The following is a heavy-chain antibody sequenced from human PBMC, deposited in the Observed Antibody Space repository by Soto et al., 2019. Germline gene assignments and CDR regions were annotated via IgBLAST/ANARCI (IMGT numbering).Heavy chain of an antibody. D-gene: IGHD1-7*01. CDR2: IYYSGST. J-gene: IGHJ5*02. V-gene: IGHV4-31*03. Sequence: SETLSLTCTVSGGSISSGGYYWSWIRQHPGKGLEWIGYIYYSGSTYYNQSLKSRVTISVDTSKDQFSLKLSSVTAADTAVYYCARDGITGTYDWFDPWGQGTLVTVSS. CDR3: ARDGITGTYDWFDP. CDR1: GGSISSGGYY.